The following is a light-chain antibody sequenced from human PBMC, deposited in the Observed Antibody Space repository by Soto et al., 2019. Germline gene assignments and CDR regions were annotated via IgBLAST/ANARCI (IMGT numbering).Light chain of an antibody. Sequence: QSALTQPASVSGSPGQSITISCTGTSSDVGGYNYVSWYQQHPGKAPKLMIYDVSNRPSGVSNRFSGSKSGNTASLTISGLQAEDEADSYCSSYTSSSTVVFGGGTQLTV. CDR1: SSDVGGYNY. V-gene: IGLV2-14*01. CDR2: DVS. CDR3: SSYTSSSTVV. J-gene: IGLJ2*01.